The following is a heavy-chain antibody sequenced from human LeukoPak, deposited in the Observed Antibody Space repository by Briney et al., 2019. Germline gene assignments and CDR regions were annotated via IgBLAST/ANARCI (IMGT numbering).Heavy chain of an antibody. V-gene: IGHV4-59*01. D-gene: IGHD3-9*01. CDR3: ARGTYDILTGYHNPCDY. CDR1: GGSISSYY. Sequence: PSETLSLTCTVSGGSISSYYWSWIRQPPGKGLEWIGYIYYSGSTNYNPSLKSRVTISVDTSKNQFSLKLSSVTAVDTAVYYCARGTYDILTGYHNPCDYWGQGTLVTVSS. J-gene: IGHJ4*02. CDR2: IYYSGST.